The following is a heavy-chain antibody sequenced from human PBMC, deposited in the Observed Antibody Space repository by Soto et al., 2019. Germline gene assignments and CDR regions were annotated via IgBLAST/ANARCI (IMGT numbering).Heavy chain of an antibody. Sequence: EASVKVSCTASGFTFTISAMQWVRQARGQRLEWIGWIVVGSGNTNYAQKFQERVTITRDMSTSTAYMELSSLRSEDTAVYYCAAVRRAFSSGWYDYWGQGTLVTVSS. CDR2: IVVGSGNT. CDR1: GFTFTISA. D-gene: IGHD6-19*01. J-gene: IGHJ4*02. V-gene: IGHV1-58*02. CDR3: AAVRRAFSSGWYDY.